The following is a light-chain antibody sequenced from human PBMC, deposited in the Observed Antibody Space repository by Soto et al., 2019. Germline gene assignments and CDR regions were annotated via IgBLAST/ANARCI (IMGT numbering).Light chain of an antibody. J-gene: IGKJ1*01. CDR3: QQYLSIPRT. CDR2: WAS. V-gene: IGKV4-1*01. CDR1: QSLLYSSNSKNY. Sequence: DVVMTQSPDSLAVSLGERATINCKSSQSLLYSSNSKNYLARYQRKPGQPPKLLIYWASTRESGVPDRFSGSGSGTDFTLTISSLQAEDVAVYYCQQYLSIPRTFGQGTKVEIK.